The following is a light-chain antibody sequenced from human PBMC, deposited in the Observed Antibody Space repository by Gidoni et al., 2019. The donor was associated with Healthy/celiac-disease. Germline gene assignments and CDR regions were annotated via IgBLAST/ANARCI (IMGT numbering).Light chain of an antibody. CDR1: QDISNY. Sequence: DIQLTQSPSSLSASVGDRVTITCQASQDISNYLNWYQQKPGKAPKLLIYDASNLETGVPSRFSGSGSGTDFTVTISSLQPEDIETYECQQYDNLPLTFGGGTKVEIK. CDR2: DAS. V-gene: IGKV1-33*01. J-gene: IGKJ4*01. CDR3: QQYDNLPLT.